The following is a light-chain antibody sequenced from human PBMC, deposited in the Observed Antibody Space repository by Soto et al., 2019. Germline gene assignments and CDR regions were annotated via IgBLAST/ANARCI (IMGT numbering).Light chain of an antibody. J-gene: IGLJ1*01. CDR2: EVS. Sequence: QSALTQPPSASGSPGQSVTISCIGTSSDVGNYNYVSWYQQHPGKAPKLMIYEVSKRPSGAPDRFSGSKSGNTASLTVSGLQTDDEADYYCSSYAGSNNYVFGTGTKVTVL. CDR3: SSYAGSNNYV. V-gene: IGLV2-8*01. CDR1: SSDVGNYNY.